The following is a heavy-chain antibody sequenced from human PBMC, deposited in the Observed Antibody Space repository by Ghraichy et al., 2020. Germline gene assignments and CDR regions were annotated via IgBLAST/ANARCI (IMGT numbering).Heavy chain of an antibody. Sequence: GESLNISCAASGFTFSSYAMGWVRQAPGKGLEWVSSISGSGGISYYAASVKGRFTISRDNSKNTLYLQMNSLRPEDTAVYYCTKAYRFGWYSLAPDGFDIWGQGTMVTVSS. V-gene: IGHV3-23*01. CDR1: GFTFSSYA. CDR2: ISGSGGIS. D-gene: IGHD6-19*01. J-gene: IGHJ3*02. CDR3: TKAYRFGWYSLAPDGFDI.